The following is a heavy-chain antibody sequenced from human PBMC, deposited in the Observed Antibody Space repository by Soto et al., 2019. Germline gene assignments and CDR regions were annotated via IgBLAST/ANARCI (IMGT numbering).Heavy chain of an antibody. Sequence: PGGSLRLSCAASGFTFSSYAMSWVRQAPGKGLEWFSAISGSGGSTYYADSVKGRFTISRDNSKNTLYVQMDSLRDEDTAVYYCVRDQDTYGQAEFNSWGQRTVVPVSS. CDR2: ISGSGGST. V-gene: IGHV3-23*01. CDR1: GFTFSSYA. J-gene: IGHJ4*02. D-gene: IGHD5-18*01. CDR3: VRDQDTYGQAEFNS.